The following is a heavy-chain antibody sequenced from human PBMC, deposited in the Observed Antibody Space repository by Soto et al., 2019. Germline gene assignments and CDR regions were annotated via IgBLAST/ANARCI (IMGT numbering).Heavy chain of an antibody. V-gene: IGHV4-4*02. CDR2: IYRTGST. CDR1: GGSFTSNNW. D-gene: IGHD1-7*01. Sequence: QVQLQESGPGLVKPSGTLSLTCAVSGGSFTSNNWWTWVRQPPGPGLEWIGEIYRTGSTNYNPSLKSRVTIQLDKSENQFSLKVTSLTAADTAVYYCASRDPGTSVDYWGQGTLVTVSS. J-gene: IGHJ4*02. CDR3: ASRDPGTSVDY.